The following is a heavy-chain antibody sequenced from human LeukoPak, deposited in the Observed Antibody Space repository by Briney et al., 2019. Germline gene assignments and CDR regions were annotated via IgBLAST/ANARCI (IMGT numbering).Heavy chain of an antibody. CDR1: GYTFTSYG. CDR2: ISAYNGNT. J-gene: IGHJ4*02. CDR3: ATEGEYSSGWGPYYFDY. V-gene: IGHV1-18*01. D-gene: IGHD6-19*01. Sequence: ASVKVSCKASGYTFTSYGISWVRQAPGQGLEWMGWISAYNGNTNYAQKLQGRVTMTTDTSTSTAYMELRSLRPDDTAVYYCATEGEYSSGWGPYYFDYWGQGTLVTVSS.